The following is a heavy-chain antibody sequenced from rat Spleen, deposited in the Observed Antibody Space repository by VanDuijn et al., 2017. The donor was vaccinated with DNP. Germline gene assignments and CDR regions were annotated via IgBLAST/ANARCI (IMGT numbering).Heavy chain of an antibody. Sequence: EVQLVESGGDLVQPGRSLKLSCVASGFTFNKYWMTWIRQVPGKGPEWVASITSSGGSTYYPDSVKGRFTISRDNAKNTLYLQMNSLRSEDTATYYCAREGDYYDGYGDALDAWGQGTSVTVSS. CDR2: ITSSGGST. D-gene: IGHD1-12*03. V-gene: IGHV5-31*01. J-gene: IGHJ4*01. CDR1: GFTFNKYW. CDR3: AREGDYYDGYGDALDA.